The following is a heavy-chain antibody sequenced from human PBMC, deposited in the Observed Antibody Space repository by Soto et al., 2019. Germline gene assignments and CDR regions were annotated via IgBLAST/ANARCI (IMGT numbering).Heavy chain of an antibody. D-gene: IGHD2-2*01. CDR3: ARDCSGSISCSYYGMDV. Sequence: QVQLQESGPGLVKPSGTLSLTCAVSGDSISSDNWWSWVRQPPGKGLEWIGEIYHSGSTNYNPSLKSRVTISLDKSKNQFSLKLSSVTAADTAVYYCARDCSGSISCSYYGMDVWGQGTTVAVSS. V-gene: IGHV4-4*02. J-gene: IGHJ6*02. CDR2: IYHSGST. CDR1: GDSISSDNW.